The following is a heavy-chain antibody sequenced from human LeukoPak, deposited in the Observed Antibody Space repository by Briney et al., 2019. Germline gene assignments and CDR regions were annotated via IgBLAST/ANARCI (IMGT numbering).Heavy chain of an antibody. CDR3: ARSGIQSGYCSTTSCYIGF. V-gene: IGHV3-30-3*01. J-gene: IGHJ4*02. CDR1: GFTFSSYA. D-gene: IGHD2-2*02. CDR2: ISYDGSNK. Sequence: GGSLRLSCAASGFTFSSYAMHWVRQAPGKGLEWVAVISYDGSNKFYADSVKGRFTISRDNSKNTLYLQMNSLRADDTAIYYCARSGIQSGYCSTTSCYIGFWGQGALVTVSS.